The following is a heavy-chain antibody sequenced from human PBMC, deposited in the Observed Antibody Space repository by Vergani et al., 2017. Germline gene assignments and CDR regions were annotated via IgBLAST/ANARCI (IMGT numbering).Heavy chain of an antibody. CDR3: AAQRWLQSYDY. V-gene: IGHV4-59*01. D-gene: IGHD5-24*01. Sequence: QVQLQESGPGLVKPSETLSLTCTVSGGSISSYYWSWIRQPPGKGLEWIGYIYYSGSTNYNPSLKSRVTISVDTSKNQFSLKLSSVTAADTAVDYCAAQRWLQSYDYWGQGTLVTVSS. CDR1: GGSISSYY. J-gene: IGHJ4*02. CDR2: IYYSGST.